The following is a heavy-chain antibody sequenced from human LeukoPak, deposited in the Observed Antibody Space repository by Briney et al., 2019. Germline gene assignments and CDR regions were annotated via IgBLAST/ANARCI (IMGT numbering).Heavy chain of an antibody. CDR3: TRHAARFDY. Sequence: SETLSLTCTVSGGSINTNFYYWGWIRQPPGKGLEWIGSIYYTGSTYYNPSLKSRVTISVDTPKNQFFLKLSSLTAADTAVYYCTRHAARFDYWGQGILVTVSS. CDR2: IYYTGST. V-gene: IGHV4-39*01. CDR1: GGSINTNFYY. J-gene: IGHJ4*02. D-gene: IGHD6-25*01.